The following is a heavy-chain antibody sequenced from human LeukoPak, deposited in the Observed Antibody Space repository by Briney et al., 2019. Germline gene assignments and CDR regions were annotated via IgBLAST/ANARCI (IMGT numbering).Heavy chain of an antibody. CDR1: GGTFSSYA. CDR3: ARSSPHSLGYFDCSDY. J-gene: IGHJ4*02. V-gene: IGHV1-69*13. Sequence: SVKVSCKASGGTFSSYAISWVRQAPGQGLEWMGGIIPILGTANYAQKFQGRVTITADESTSTAYMELSSLRSEDTAVYYCARSSPHSLGYFDCSDYWGQGTLVTVSS. D-gene: IGHD3-9*01. CDR2: IIPILGTA.